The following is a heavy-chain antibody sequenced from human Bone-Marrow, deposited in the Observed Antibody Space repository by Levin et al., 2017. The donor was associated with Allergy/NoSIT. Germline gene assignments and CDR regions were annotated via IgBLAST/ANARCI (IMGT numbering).Heavy chain of an antibody. CDR1: GYTFTGYW. J-gene: IGHJ5*02. CDR2: IFPGDSQT. Sequence: RGESLKISCKGSGYTFTGYWIGWVRQMPGKGLEWMGIIFPGDSQTRYSPSFQGQVTLSADKSISIAYLQWSSLKASDTAMYYCARFQGPTLPANYFDPWGQGTLVTVSS. V-gene: IGHV5-51*01. CDR3: ARFQGPTLPANYFDP. D-gene: IGHD4/OR15-4a*01.